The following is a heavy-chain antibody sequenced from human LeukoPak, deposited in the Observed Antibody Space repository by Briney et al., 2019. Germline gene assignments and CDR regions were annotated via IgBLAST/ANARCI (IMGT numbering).Heavy chain of an antibody. CDR3: ARALGYDVLTGYNRGWFFDL. Sequence: SQTLSLTCTVSGVSISSGGYYWTWIRQHPAKGLEWLGYIYYTGATYYNPSVKSRLTLSVGTSENQSSLRLSSLTAADTAVYYCARALGYDVLTGYNRGWFFDLWGRGTLVTVSS. V-gene: IGHV4-31*03. D-gene: IGHD3-9*01. CDR1: GVSISSGGYY. CDR2: IYYTGAT. J-gene: IGHJ2*01.